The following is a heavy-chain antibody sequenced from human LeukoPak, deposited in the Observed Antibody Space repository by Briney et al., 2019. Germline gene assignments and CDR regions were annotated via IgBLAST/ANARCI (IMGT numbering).Heavy chain of an antibody. V-gene: IGHV1-24*01. CDR1: GYTLTELS. CDR2: FDPEDGET. J-gene: IGHJ4*02. CDR3: ATSPCITTYCSFDY. Sequence: ASVKVSCKVSGYTLTELSMHWARQAPGKGLEWMGGFDPEDGETIYAQKFQGRVTMTEDTSTDTAYMELSSLRSEDTAVYYCATSPCITTYCSFDYWGQGTLVTVSS. D-gene: IGHD3-3*01.